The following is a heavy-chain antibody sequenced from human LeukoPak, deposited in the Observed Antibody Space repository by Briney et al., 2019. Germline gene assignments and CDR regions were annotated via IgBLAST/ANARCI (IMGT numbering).Heavy chain of an antibody. V-gene: IGHV4-59*01. CDR1: GGCISSYY. D-gene: IGHD3-3*01. Sequence: PSETLSLTCTVSGGCISSYYWSWSRQPPGKGLEWIGYIYYSGSTNYNPSLKSRVTISVDTSKNQFSLKLTSVTAADTAVYYCARGVPEYYDFWSGYFYYFDYWGQGTLVTVSS. J-gene: IGHJ4*02. CDR2: IYYSGST. CDR3: ARGVPEYYDFWSGYFYYFDY.